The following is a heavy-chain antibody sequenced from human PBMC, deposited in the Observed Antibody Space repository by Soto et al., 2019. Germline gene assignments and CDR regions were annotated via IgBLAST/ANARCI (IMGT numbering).Heavy chain of an antibody. CDR2: IYTSGST. CDR3: ASLTYYYDSSGYYFHAFDI. Sequence: PSETLSLTCTVSGGSISSYYWSWIRQPAGKGLEWIGRIYTSGSTNYNPSLKSRVTMSVDTSKNQFSLKLSSVTAADTAVYYCASLTYYYDSSGYYFHAFDIWGQGTMVTVSS. J-gene: IGHJ3*02. CDR1: GGSISSYY. D-gene: IGHD3-22*01. V-gene: IGHV4-4*07.